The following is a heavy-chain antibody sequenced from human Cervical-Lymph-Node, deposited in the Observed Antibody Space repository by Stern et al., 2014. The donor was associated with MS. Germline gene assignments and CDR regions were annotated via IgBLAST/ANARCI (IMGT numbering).Heavy chain of an antibody. CDR2: VYHSGST. V-gene: IGHV4-4*02. CDR1: GGSMGGTNW. Sequence: QLQLQESGPGLVKPSGTLSLSCGVSGGSMGGTNWWNWVRQSPGKGLEWLGEVYHSGSTNYNPSPKSRVTIPVAKAKNQFSMSLRSVTAADTAVYYCTRAFRSCSSSTCTHVFDYGLDVWGQGTTVTVSS. D-gene: IGHD2-2*01. CDR3: TRAFRSCSSSTCTHVFDYGLDV. J-gene: IGHJ6*02.